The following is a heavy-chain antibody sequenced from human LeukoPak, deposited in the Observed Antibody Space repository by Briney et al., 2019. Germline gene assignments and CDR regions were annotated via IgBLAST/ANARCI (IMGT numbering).Heavy chain of an antibody. CDR2: IYTSGTTT. D-gene: IGHD2-21*01. Sequence: SETLSLTCTVSDDPINSGVYYWNWIRQPAGKGLEWIGHIYTSGTTTNSNPSLKSRVAISLDTSKNHFSLKLSSVTAADTAVYCCARAKKRIGRSRNFYLDVWGKGTTVTVSS. J-gene: IGHJ6*03. CDR3: ARAKKRIGRSRNFYLDV. V-gene: IGHV4-61*09. CDR1: DDPINSGVYY.